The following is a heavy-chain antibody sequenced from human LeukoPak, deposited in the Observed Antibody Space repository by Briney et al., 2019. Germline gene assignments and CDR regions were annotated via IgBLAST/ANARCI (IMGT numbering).Heavy chain of an antibody. CDR3: TRSYQLLYTSFDY. CDR2: ISSNGGST. V-gene: IGHV3-64*01. J-gene: IGHJ4*02. D-gene: IGHD2-2*02. Sequence: GGSLRLSCAASGFTFSSYAMHWVRQAPGKGLEYVSAISSNGGSTYYANSVKGRFTISRDNSKNTLYLQMNSLRAEDTAVYYCTRSYQLLYTSFDYWGQGTLVTVSS. CDR1: GFTFSSYA.